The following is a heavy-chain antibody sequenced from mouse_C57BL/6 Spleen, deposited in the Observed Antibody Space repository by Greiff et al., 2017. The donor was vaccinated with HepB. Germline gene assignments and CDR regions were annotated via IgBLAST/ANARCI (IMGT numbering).Heavy chain of an antibody. CDR2: ISYDGSN. CDR1: GYSITSGYY. Sequence: EVKLQESGPGLVKPSQSLSLTCSVTGYSITSGYYWNWIRQFPGNKLEWMGYISYDGSNNYNPSLKNRISITRDTSKNQFFLKLNSVTTEDTATYYCAREGTAQATGYYAMDYWGQGTSVTVSS. J-gene: IGHJ4*01. V-gene: IGHV3-6*01. D-gene: IGHD3-2*02. CDR3: AREGTAQATGYYAMDY.